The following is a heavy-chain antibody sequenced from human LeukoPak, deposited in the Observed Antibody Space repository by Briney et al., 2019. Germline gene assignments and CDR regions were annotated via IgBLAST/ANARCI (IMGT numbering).Heavy chain of an antibody. Sequence: GGSLRLSCAASGFTFSTYGMHWVRQAPGKGLEWVAIISYDGSNKYYADSVKGRFTISRDNSKNTLYLQMNSLRAEDTAVYYCANGYYYGSGSYYKEAFDIWGQGTMVTVSS. CDR1: GFTFSTYG. CDR3: ANGYYYGSGSYYKEAFDI. D-gene: IGHD3-10*01. V-gene: IGHV3-30*18. CDR2: ISYDGSNK. J-gene: IGHJ3*02.